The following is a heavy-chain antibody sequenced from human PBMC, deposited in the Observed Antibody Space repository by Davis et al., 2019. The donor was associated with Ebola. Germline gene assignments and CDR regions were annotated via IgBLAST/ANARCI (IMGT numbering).Heavy chain of an antibody. CDR3: ARYIVATIQAFDI. Sequence: PSETLSLTCTVSGGSISSGDYYWSWIRQPPGKGLEWIGYIYYSGSTYYNPSLKSRVTISVDTSKNQFSLKLSSVTAADTAVYYCARYIVATIQAFDIWGQGTMVTVSS. V-gene: IGHV4-30-4*08. D-gene: IGHD5-12*01. J-gene: IGHJ3*02. CDR2: IYYSGST. CDR1: GGSISSGDYY.